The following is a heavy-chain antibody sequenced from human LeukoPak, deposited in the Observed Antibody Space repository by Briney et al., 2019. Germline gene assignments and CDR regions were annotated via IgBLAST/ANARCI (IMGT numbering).Heavy chain of an antibody. Sequence: ASVKVSCKASGYPFTSYGISWVRQAPGQGLEWMGWISAYNGNTNYAQKLQGRVTMTTDTSTSTAYMELRSLRSDDTAVYYCAGKPNDYGDYVLDYWGQGTLVTVSS. CDR1: GYPFTSYG. D-gene: IGHD4-17*01. CDR2: ISAYNGNT. J-gene: IGHJ4*02. CDR3: AGKPNDYGDYVLDY. V-gene: IGHV1-18*01.